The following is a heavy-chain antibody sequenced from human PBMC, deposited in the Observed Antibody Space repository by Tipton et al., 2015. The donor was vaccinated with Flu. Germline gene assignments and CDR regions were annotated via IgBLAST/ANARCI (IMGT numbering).Heavy chain of an antibody. D-gene: IGHD3-16*01. J-gene: IGHJ6*02. CDR1: GDSITSYY. Sequence: GLVKPSETLSLTCTVSGDSITSYYWSWIRQPPGKGLEWIGYIYDTVTSNYNPSLKSRLTISVDSSKNQLSLKLTSVTDADTAVYYCARARAPYYYYAMDVWGQGTTVTVSS. CDR2: IYDTVTS. V-gene: IGHV4-59*01. CDR3: ARARAPYYYYAMDV.